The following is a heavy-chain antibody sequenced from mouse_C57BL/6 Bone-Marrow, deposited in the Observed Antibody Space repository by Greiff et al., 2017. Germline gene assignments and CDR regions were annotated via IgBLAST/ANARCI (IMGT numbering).Heavy chain of an antibody. V-gene: IGHV1-76*01. D-gene: IGHD2-4*01. Sequence: QVQLKESGAELVRPGASVKLSCKASGYTFTDYYINWVKQRPGQGLEWIARIYPGSGNTYYNEKFKGKATLTAEKSSSTAYMQLSSLTSEDSAVYFCARSRGLRRYFDVWGTGTTVTVSS. CDR3: ARSRGLRRYFDV. CDR1: GYTFTDYY. CDR2: IYPGSGNT. J-gene: IGHJ1*03.